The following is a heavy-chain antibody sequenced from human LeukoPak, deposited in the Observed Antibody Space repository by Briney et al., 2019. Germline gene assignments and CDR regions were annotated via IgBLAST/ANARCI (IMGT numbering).Heavy chain of an antibody. D-gene: IGHD3-22*01. V-gene: IGHV1-69*04. CDR2: IIPIHGIA. Sequence: SVNVSSKASGGTFNSYSISWVRQAPGQGLEWMGRIIPIHGIANYAQQFQGRVTITADKSTSTAYMGLSSLRSEDTAVSYCARDHYYYDSSPYFDSWGPGTLVTVSS. J-gene: IGHJ4*02. CDR3: ARDHYYYDSSPYFDS. CDR1: GGTFNSYS.